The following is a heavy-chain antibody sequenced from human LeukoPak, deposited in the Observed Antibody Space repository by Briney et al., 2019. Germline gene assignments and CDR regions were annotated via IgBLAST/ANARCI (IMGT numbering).Heavy chain of an antibody. CDR3: ARDRVTYYYDSSGLRPVLFDY. J-gene: IGHJ4*02. CDR2: IDPSGGHT. Sequence: GASVKVSCKASGYTFTSYYMYWVRQAPGQGLEWMGMIDPSGGHTSYAQKFQGRVTMTRDTSTSTVYMELSSLRSEDTAVYYCARDRVTYYYDSSGLRPVLFDYWGQGTLVTVSS. D-gene: IGHD3-22*01. CDR1: GYTFTSYY. V-gene: IGHV1-46*01.